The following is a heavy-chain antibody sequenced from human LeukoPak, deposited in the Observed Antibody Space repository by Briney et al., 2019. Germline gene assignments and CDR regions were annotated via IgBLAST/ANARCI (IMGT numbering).Heavy chain of an antibody. CDR1: GFTFSSYA. Sequence: PGGSLRLSCAASGFTFSSYAMSWVRQAPGKGLEWVSAISGSGGSTYYADSVKGRFTISRDNSKNTLYLQMNSLRAEDTAVYYCARAAITMVRLNYYYYYYGMDVWGQGTTVTVSS. CDR3: ARAAITMVRLNYYYYYYGMDV. CDR2: ISGSGGST. D-gene: IGHD3-10*01. J-gene: IGHJ6*02. V-gene: IGHV3-23*01.